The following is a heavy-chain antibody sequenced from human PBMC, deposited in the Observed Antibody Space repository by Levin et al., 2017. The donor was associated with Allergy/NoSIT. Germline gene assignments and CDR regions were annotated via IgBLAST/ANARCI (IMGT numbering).Heavy chain of an antibody. CDR1: GLTFSSFA. V-gene: IGHV3-23*01. J-gene: IGHJ2*01. CDR3: AIDSLHEEVSANFWYFDL. CDR2: ISGSGGST. D-gene: IGHD2-21*02. Sequence: GGSLRLSCAASGLTFSSFAVNWVRRAPGKGLEWVSVISGSGGSTFYADSVKGRFTISRDNSKNTVLLQMNSLRVEDTAIYYCAIDSLHEEVSANFWYFDLWGRGPLVPVSS.